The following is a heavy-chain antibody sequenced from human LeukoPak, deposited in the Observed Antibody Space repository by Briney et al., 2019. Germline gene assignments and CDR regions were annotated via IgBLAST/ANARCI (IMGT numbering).Heavy chain of an antibody. J-gene: IGHJ4*02. CDR3: ARGSSSGFDY. CDR2: INHSGST. D-gene: IGHD3-22*01. CDR1: GGSFSGYY. V-gene: IGHV4-34*01. Sequence: SETLSLTCAVYGGSFSGYYWSWIRQPPGKGLEWIGEINHSGSTNYNPSLKSRVTISVDTSKNQFSLKLSSVTAADTAVYCCARGSSSGFDYWGQGTLVTVSS.